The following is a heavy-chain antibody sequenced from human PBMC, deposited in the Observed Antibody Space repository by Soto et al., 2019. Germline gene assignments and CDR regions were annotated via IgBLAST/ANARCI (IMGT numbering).Heavy chain of an antibody. CDR3: AREGYCSGGSCYSAQYYYYYGMDV. J-gene: IGHJ6*02. D-gene: IGHD2-15*01. CDR1: GGTFSSYA. Sequence: QVQLVQSGAEVKKPGSSVKVSCKASGGTFSSYAISWVRQAPGQGLEWMGGIIPIFGTANYAQKFQGRVTITADESTSTAYMELSSLRSEDTAVYYCAREGYCSGGSCYSAQYYYYYGMDVWGQGTTVTVSS. CDR2: IIPIFGTA. V-gene: IGHV1-69*12.